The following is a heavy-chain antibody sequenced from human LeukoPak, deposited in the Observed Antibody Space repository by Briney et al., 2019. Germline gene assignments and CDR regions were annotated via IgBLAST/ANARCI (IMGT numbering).Heavy chain of an antibody. CDR2: INHSGST. D-gene: IGHD5-18*01. CDR1: GGSFSGYY. CDR3: ARDTAAPA. J-gene: IGHJ5*02. V-gene: IGHV4-34*01. Sequence: SETLSLTCAVYGGSFSGYYWSWIRQPPGKGLEGIGEINHSGSTNYNPSLKSRVTISVDTSKNQFSLKLSSVTAADTAVYYCARDTAAPAWGQGTLVTVSS.